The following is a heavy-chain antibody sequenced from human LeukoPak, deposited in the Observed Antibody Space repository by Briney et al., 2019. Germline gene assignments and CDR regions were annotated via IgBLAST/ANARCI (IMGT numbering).Heavy chain of an antibody. J-gene: IGHJ6*03. D-gene: IGHD6-19*01. V-gene: IGHV1-2*02. CDR3: ARLRSWPVAPPPLNLRNSSGWSGGNYYYYMDV. CDR2: INPNSGGT. CDR1: GYTFTGYY. Sequence: GASVKVSCKASGYTFTGYYMHWVRQAPGQGLEWMGWINPNSGGTNYAQKFQGRVTMTRDTSISTAYMELSRLRSDDTAVYYCARLRSWPVAPPPLNLRNSSGWSGGNYYYYMDVWGKGTTVTVSS.